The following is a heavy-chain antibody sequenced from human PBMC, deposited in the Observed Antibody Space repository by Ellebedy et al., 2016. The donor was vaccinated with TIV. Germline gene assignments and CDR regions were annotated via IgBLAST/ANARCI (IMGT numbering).Heavy chain of an antibody. CDR1: GFRFSSYG. CDR2: IWYEGSYK. D-gene: IGHD1-26*01. J-gene: IGHJ4*02. V-gene: IGHV3-33*06. CDR3: AKGPLGGTPRAFDS. Sequence: PGGSLRLSCAASGFRFSSYGIHWVRQAPGKGLEWVALIWYEGSYKYYGDSVKGRFTISRDDSKNTVYLQMNSLSADDTAIYHCAKGPLGGTPRAFDSWGQGTLVTVSS.